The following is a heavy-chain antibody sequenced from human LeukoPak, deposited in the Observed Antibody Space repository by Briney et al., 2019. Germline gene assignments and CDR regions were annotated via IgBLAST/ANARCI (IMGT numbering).Heavy chain of an antibody. D-gene: IGHD5-12*01. V-gene: IGHV3-30*02. Sequence: GGSLRLSCAASGYTFSSYGMHWVRQAPGKGLEWVAFIRYDGSNKYYADSVKGRFTISRDNSKNTLYLQMNSLRAEDTAVYYCARDWLNYFDYWGQGTLVTVSS. J-gene: IGHJ4*02. CDR1: GYTFSSYG. CDR3: ARDWLNYFDY. CDR2: IRYDGSNK.